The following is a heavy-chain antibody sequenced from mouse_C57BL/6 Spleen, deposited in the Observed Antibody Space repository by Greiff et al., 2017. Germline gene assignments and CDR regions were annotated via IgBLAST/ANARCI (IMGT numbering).Heavy chain of an antibody. J-gene: IGHJ4*01. Sequence: VQLQQSGAELVKPGASVKMSCKASGYTFTSYWITWVKQRPGQGLEWIGDIYPGSGSTNYNEKFKSKATLTVDTSSSTAYMQLSSLTSEDSAVYYCGRKRITTVVEGAMDYWGQGTSVTVSS. CDR3: GRKRITTVVEGAMDY. D-gene: IGHD1-1*01. CDR1: GYTFTSYW. CDR2: IYPGSGST. V-gene: IGHV1-55*01.